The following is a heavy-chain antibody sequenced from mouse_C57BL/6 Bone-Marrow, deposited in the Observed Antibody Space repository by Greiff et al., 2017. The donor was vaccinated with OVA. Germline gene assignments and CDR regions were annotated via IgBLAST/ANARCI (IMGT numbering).Heavy chain of an antibody. CDR2: IYPGSGST. V-gene: IGHV1-55*01. J-gene: IGHJ3*01. CDR3: ARSGRLGAWFAY. D-gene: IGHD2-4*01. Sequence: QVQLQQPGAELVKPGASVKMSCKASGYTFTSYWITWVKQRPGQGLEWIGDIYPGSGSTNYNEKFTSKATLTVDTSSSTAYMQLSSLTSEDSAVYYCARSGRLGAWFAYWGQGTLVTVSA. CDR1: GYTFTSYW.